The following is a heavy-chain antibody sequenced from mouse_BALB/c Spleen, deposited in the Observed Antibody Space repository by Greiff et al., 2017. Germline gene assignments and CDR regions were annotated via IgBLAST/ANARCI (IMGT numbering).Heavy chain of an antibody. CDR3: ARDLCLDY. CDR1: GYTFTSYW. D-gene: IGHD6-2*01. CDR2: IYPGDGDT. J-gene: IGHJ2*01. V-gene: IGHV1-87*01. Sequence: QVQLKQSGAELARPGASVKLSCKASGYTFTSYWMQWVKQRPGQGLEWIGAIYPGDGDTRYTQKFKGKATLTADKSSSTAYMQLSSLASEDSAVYYCARDLCLDYLGQGTTLTVSS.